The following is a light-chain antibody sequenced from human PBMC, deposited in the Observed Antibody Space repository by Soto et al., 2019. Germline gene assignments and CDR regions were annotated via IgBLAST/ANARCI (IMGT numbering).Light chain of an antibody. V-gene: IGKV3-11*01. CDR2: DAS. Sequence: EIVLTQSPATLSLSPGERATLSCRASQSVSSYLAWYQQKPGQAPRLLIYDASNRATGIPARFSGSGSGTDFTLTISSLEPEDFAVYYCQQRSNWPYTFGRGTNLEIK. CDR3: QQRSNWPYT. CDR1: QSVSSY. J-gene: IGKJ2*01.